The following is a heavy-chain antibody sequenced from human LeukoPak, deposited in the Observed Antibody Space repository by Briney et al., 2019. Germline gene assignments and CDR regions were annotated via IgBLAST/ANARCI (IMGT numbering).Heavy chain of an antibody. Sequence: GGSLRLSCAASGFTFSSYAMSWVRQAPGKGLEWVSAISGSGGSAYYADSVKGRFTVSRDNPKNTLYLQMNSLTAEDTAVYYCAKDGSYASSDYWGQGTLVTVSS. V-gene: IGHV3-23*01. J-gene: IGHJ4*02. D-gene: IGHD2-2*01. CDR3: AKDGSYASSDY. CDR2: ISGSGGSA. CDR1: GFTFSSYA.